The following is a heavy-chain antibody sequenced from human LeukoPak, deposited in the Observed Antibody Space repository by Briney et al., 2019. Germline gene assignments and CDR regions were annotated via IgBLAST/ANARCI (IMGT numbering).Heavy chain of an antibody. J-gene: IGHJ6*03. CDR2: ISSSSSYI. D-gene: IGHD3-22*01. Sequence: GGSLRLSCAASGFTFSSYSMNWVRQAPGKGLEWVSSISSSSSYIYYADSVKGRFTISRDNAKNSLYLQMNSLRAEDTAVYYCERGPGGRRGYYPLEDSYYYYYMDLWGKGTTVTVSS. CDR3: ERGPGGRRGYYPLEDSYYYYYMDL. V-gene: IGHV3-21*04. CDR1: GFTFSSYS.